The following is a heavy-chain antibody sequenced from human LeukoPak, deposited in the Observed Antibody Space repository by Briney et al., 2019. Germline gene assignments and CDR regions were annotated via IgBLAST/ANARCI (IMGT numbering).Heavy chain of an antibody. CDR3: ARGTIFGYMDV. Sequence: ASVKVSCKASGYTFTSYGISWVRQAPGQGLEWMGWINPNSGGTNYAQKFQGRVTMTRDTSISTAYMELSRLRSDDTAVYYCARGTIFGYMDVWGKGTTVTVSS. V-gene: IGHV1-2*02. D-gene: IGHD3-3*01. CDR1: GYTFTSYG. CDR2: INPNSGGT. J-gene: IGHJ6*03.